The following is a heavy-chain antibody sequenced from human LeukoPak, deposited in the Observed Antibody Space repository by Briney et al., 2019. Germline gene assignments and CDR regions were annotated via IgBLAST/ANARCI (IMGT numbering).Heavy chain of an antibody. V-gene: IGHV1-46*01. CDR2: ISPNGGST. J-gene: IGHJ4*02. CDR3: ARDWGASNYFDY. CDR1: GGTFSSYA. Sequence: GASVKVSCKASGGTFSSYAISWVRQGPGQGLEWMGLISPNGGSTRLAQKFQGRVTMTSDMATSTVYMELSSLRSEDAAVYYCARDWGASNYFDYWGQGSLIIVSS. D-gene: IGHD7-27*01.